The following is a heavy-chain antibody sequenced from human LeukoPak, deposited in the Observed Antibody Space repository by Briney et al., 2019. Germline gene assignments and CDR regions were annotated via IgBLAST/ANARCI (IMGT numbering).Heavy chain of an antibody. CDR3: ARGPSRWYYIED. CDR1: GFSFGTYG. V-gene: IGHV3-20*04. CDR2: INWNGAST. J-gene: IGHJ4*02. D-gene: IGHD6-19*01. Sequence: GGSLRLSCAASGFSFGTYGMSWVRQVPGKGLEWVSGINWNGASTVYADSVKGRFTISRDNAKNSLYLQMNSLRAEDTALYYCARGPSRWYYIEDWGQGTLVTVSS.